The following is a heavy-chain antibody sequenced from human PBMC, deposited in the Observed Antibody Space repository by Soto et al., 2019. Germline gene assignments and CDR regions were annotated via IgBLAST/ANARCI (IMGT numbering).Heavy chain of an antibody. CDR1: GYSCTSYG. CDR3: ARGRYGDY. CDR2: ISAHNGNT. D-gene: IGHD1-1*01. Sequence: QVHLVQSGAEVKKPGASVKVSCKGSGYSCTSYGITWVRQAPGQGLEWMGWISAHNGNTDYAQKIQGRVTVTRATSTTTAYMVLRILKSDDTPLYYCARGRYGDYWGQGDLVTVSS. J-gene: IGHJ4*02. V-gene: IGHV1-18*01.